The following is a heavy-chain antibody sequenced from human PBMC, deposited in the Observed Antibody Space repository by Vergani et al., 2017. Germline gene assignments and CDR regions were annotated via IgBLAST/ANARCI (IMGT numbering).Heavy chain of an antibody. CDR2: IFYTGST. Sequence: QVQLQESGPGLVKPSETLSLTCTVSGGSISSHYWSWIRQPAGKGLEWIGYIFYTGSTNYNPSLKSRVTISVDTSKNQFSLKLSSVIAADTAVYYCARSHSTSWFPTNWFDPWGQGTLVTVSS. D-gene: IGHD6-13*01. CDR3: ARSHSTSWFPTNWFDP. CDR1: GGSISSHY. J-gene: IGHJ5*02. V-gene: IGHV4-59*11.